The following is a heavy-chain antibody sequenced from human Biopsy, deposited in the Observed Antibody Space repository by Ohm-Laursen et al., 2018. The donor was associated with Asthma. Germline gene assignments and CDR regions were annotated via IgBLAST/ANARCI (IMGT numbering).Heavy chain of an antibody. J-gene: IGHJ1*01. D-gene: IGHD3-3*02. CDR1: GFTFGNFA. CDR2: INVEGTTT. V-gene: IGHV3-74*01. CDR3: ARTFHFWSPYHAEHYQL. Sequence: SLRLSCTAPGFTFGNFAMSWVRQAPGKGLVWVSRINVEGTTTNYADSVKGRFTISRDNAENSLYLQMNSLRAEDTAVYYCARTFHFWSPYHAEHYQLWGQGTLVTVSS.